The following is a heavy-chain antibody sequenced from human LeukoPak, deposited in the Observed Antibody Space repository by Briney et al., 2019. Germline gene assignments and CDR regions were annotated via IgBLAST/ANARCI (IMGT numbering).Heavy chain of an antibody. V-gene: IGHV4-39*07. D-gene: IGHD7-27*01. CDR2: IYYSGST. Sequence: SETLSLTCTASGGSISSTSYYWGWIRQPPGKGLEWIGSIYYSGSTYYNPSLKSRVTISVDKSKNQFSLKLSSVTAADTAVYYCASSLGMRYYFDYWGQGTLVTVSS. CDR1: GGSISSTSYY. J-gene: IGHJ4*02. CDR3: ASSLGMRYYFDY.